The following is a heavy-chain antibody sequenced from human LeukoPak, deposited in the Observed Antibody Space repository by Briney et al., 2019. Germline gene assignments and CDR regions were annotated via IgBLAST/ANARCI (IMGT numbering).Heavy chain of an antibody. Sequence: PSETLSLTCTVSGGSISSYYWSWIRQPPGKGLEWIGYIYYSGSTNYNPSLKSRVTISVDTSKNQFSLKLSSVTAADTAVYYCTRVSGYDWESFYDYWGQGTLVTVSS. V-gene: IGHV4-59*01. CDR2: IYYSGST. D-gene: IGHD5-12*01. CDR3: TRVSGYDWESFYDY. J-gene: IGHJ4*02. CDR1: GGSISSYY.